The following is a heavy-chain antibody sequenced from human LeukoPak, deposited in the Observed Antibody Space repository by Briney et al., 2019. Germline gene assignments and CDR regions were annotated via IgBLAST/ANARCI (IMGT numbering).Heavy chain of an antibody. CDR3: ARKFGDY. Sequence: PSETLSLTCTVSGDSISSYYWSWIRQPPGKGLEWIGYIYYRGSTNYNPSLKSRVTMSVDTSKNKFSLKLSSVTAADTAVYYRARKFGDYWGQGTLVTVSS. D-gene: IGHD3-10*01. CDR1: GDSISSYY. CDR2: IYYRGST. J-gene: IGHJ4*02. V-gene: IGHV4-59*08.